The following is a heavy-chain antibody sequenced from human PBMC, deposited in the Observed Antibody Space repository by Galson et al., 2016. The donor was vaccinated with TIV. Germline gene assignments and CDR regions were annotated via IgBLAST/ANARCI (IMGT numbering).Heavy chain of an antibody. V-gene: IGHV4-30-4*01. D-gene: IGHD5-12*01. CDR3: ARGIRGYGYPFDY. CDR1: GASISSPDHY. J-gene: IGHJ4*02. CDR2: IYYSGTT. Sequence: TLSLTCSVSGASISSPDHYWSWMRQPPGKPLEWIGYIYYSGTTYYNPSLSSRISISIDTSNKQFSLKMTSVTVADTAVYYCARGIRGYGYPFDYWGQGGLVTVSP.